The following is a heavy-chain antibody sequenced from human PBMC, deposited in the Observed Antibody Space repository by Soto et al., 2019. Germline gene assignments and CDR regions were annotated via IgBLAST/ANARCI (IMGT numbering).Heavy chain of an antibody. J-gene: IGHJ4*02. D-gene: IGHD1-7*01. Sequence: PGGSLRLSCAASGFPFSSHAMSWVRQAPGKGLEWVSTISGSAYSTYYADSVKGRFTISRENSKNTLYLQMNSLRADDTAVYYCAKDRNYPRDYFHYWVQGTRVTVSS. CDR3: AKDRNYPRDYFHY. CDR2: ISGSAYST. CDR1: GFPFSSHA. V-gene: IGHV3-23*01.